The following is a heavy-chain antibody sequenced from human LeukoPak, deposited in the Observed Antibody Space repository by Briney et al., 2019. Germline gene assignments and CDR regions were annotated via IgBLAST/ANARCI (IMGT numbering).Heavy chain of an antibody. CDR2: INHSGST. CDR3: ARGRRGANIVVVPAARGWFDP. J-gene: IGHJ5*02. CDR1: GGSFSGYY. D-gene: IGHD2-2*01. V-gene: IGHV4-34*01. Sequence: PETLSLTCAVYGGSFSGYYWSWIRQPPGKGLEWIGEINHSGSTNYNPSLKSRVTISVDTSKNQFSLKLSSVTAADTAVYYCARGRRGANIVVVPAARGWFDPWGQGTLVTVSS.